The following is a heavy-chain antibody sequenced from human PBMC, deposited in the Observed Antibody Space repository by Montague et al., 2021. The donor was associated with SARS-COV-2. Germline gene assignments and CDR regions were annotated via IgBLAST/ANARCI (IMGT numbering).Heavy chain of an antibody. CDR3: ARGSRQWLVRPPHYYYFDY. CDR2: INHSGST. D-gene: IGHD6-19*01. J-gene: IGHJ4*02. Sequence: SETLSLTCALYGGSFSGYYWSWIRQPPGKGLEWIGEINHSGSTNXNPSLKSRVTISVDTSKNQFSLKLSSVTAADTAVYYCARGSRQWLVRPPHYYYFDYWGQGTLVTVSS. CDR1: GGSFSGYY. V-gene: IGHV4-34*01.